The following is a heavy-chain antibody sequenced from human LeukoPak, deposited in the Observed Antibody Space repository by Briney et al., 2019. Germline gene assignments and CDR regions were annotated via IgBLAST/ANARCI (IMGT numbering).Heavy chain of an antibody. V-gene: IGHV1-8*01. J-gene: IGHJ4*02. CDR3: ARGRERGSSSSFTDY. Sequence: ASVKVSCKASGYTFTSFDINWVRQATGQGLEWMGWMNPNSANTGYAQKFQGRVTITRNTSISTTYMELSSLRFEDTAVYYCARGRERGSSSSFTDYWGQGTLVIVSS. D-gene: IGHD6-6*01. CDR1: GYTFTSFD. CDR2: MNPNSANT.